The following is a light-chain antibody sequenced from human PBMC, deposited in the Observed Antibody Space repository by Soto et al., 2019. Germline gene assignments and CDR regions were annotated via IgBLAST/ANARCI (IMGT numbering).Light chain of an antibody. CDR1: SSDVGSYNL. Sequence: QSVLTQPASVSGSPGQSITISCTGTSSDVGSYNLVSWYQQHPGKAPKFMIYEVSKRPSGVSNRFSGSKSGNTASLTISGLQAEDEADYYCCSYAGSRTYVFGTGTKLTV. CDR2: EVS. CDR3: CSYAGSRTYV. V-gene: IGLV2-23*02. J-gene: IGLJ1*01.